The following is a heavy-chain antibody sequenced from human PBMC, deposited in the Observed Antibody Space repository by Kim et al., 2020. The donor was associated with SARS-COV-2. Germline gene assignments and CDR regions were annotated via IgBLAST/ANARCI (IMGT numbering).Heavy chain of an antibody. CDR3: ARRISDSSGYYYIDY. Sequence: SETLSLTCTVSGAAISSSRFLWGWSRQSPGKGLEWIGSVYYTGITYYTPSLQSRVTISIDTSKNQFSLRLSSVTAADTAVYYCARRISDSSGYYYIDYWG. CDR2: VYYTGIT. D-gene: IGHD3-22*01. J-gene: IGHJ4*01. V-gene: IGHV4-39*01. CDR1: GAAISSSRFL.